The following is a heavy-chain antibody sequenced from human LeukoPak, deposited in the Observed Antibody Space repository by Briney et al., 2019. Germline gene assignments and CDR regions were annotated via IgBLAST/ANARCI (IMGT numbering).Heavy chain of an antibody. D-gene: IGHD1-26*01. V-gene: IGHV4-39*01. Sequence: PSETLSLTCTVSGDSISSSSYYWGWIRQPPGKGLEWIGSIYYSGSTYYNPSLKSRVTISVDASKSQFSLKLSSVTAADTAVYYCARPYSGNSLWGVFDYWGQGILVTVSS. CDR1: GDSISSSSYY. CDR2: IYYSGST. CDR3: ARPYSGNSLWGVFDY. J-gene: IGHJ4*02.